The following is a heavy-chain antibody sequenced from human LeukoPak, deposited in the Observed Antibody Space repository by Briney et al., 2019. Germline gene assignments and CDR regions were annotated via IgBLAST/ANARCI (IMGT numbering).Heavy chain of an antibody. V-gene: IGHV4-4*02. Sequence: SGTLSLTCAVSGGSISGSNWWTWVRQSPGKGLEWIGEIYHGGSTNYNPSLKGRVTISVDKSKNQFSLNVNSVTAADTAVYYCARTGNTAMVPLDYWGQGTLVTVSS. CDR3: ARTGNTAMVPLDY. J-gene: IGHJ4*02. D-gene: IGHD5-18*01. CDR1: GGSISGSNW. CDR2: IYHGGST.